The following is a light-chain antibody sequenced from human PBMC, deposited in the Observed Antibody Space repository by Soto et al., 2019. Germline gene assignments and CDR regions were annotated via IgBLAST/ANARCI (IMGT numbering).Light chain of an antibody. CDR2: KAS. V-gene: IGKV1-5*03. Sequence: DIQMTQSPSTLSASVGDRVTITFRASQSISSWLAWYQQKPGKAPKLLIYKASSLESGVPSRFSGSGSGTEFTLTISSLQPDDFATYCCQQEGTFGQGTKVEIK. CDR3: QQEGT. J-gene: IGKJ1*01. CDR1: QSISSW.